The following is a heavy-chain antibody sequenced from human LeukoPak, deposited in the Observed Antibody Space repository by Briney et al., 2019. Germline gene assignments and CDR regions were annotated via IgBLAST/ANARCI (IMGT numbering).Heavy chain of an antibody. Sequence: PGGSLRLSCAASGFTFSSYSMNWVRQAPGKGLEWVSSISSSSSYIYYADSVKGRFTISRDNAKNSLYLQMSSLRAEDTAVYYCARDLGSSTTMIVIWSEGGFDYWGQGTLVTVSS. J-gene: IGHJ4*02. V-gene: IGHV3-21*01. CDR1: GFTFSSYS. D-gene: IGHD3-22*01. CDR2: ISSSSSYI. CDR3: ARDLGSSTTMIVIWSEGGFDY.